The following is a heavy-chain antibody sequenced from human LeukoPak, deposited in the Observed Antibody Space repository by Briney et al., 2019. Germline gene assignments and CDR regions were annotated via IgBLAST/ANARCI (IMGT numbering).Heavy chain of an antibody. CDR3: AKQRHPTYYFDY. D-gene: IGHD6-25*01. CDR1: GFTFSSYA. J-gene: IGHJ4*02. V-gene: IGHV3-23*01. CDR2: ISGSGGST. Sequence: GRSLRLSCAASGFTFSSYAMSWVRQAPGKGLEWVSAISGSGGSTYYADSVKGRFTISRDNSKNTLYLQMNSLRAEDTAVYYCAKQRHPTYYFDYWGQGTLVTVSS.